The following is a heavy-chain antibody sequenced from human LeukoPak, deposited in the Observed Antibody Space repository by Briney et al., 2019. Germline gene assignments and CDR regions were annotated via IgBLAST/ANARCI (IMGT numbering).Heavy chain of an antibody. V-gene: IGHV3-21*01. CDR2: ISSSSSYI. J-gene: IGHJ4*02. Sequence: GGSLRLSCAASGFTFSSYSVNWVRQAPGKGLEWVSSISSSSSYIYYADSVKGRFTISRDNAKNSLYLQMNSLRAEDTAVYYCARYGPYGSGSYVDYWGQGTLVTVSS. CDR3: ARYGPYGSGSYVDY. D-gene: IGHD3-10*01. CDR1: GFTFSSYS.